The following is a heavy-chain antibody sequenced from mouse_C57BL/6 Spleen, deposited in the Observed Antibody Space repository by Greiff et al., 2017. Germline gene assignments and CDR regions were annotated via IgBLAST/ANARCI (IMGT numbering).Heavy chain of an antibody. Sequence: QVQLQQPGAELVKPGASVKLSCKASGYTFTSYWMQWVKQRPGQGLEWIGEIDPSDSYTNYNQKFKGKATLTVDTSSSTAYMQLSSLTSEDSAVYYCAPYYYGSSGGYWGQGTTLTVSS. V-gene: IGHV1-50*01. D-gene: IGHD1-1*01. J-gene: IGHJ2*01. CDR1: GYTFTSYW. CDR3: APYYYGSSGGY. CDR2: IDPSDSYT.